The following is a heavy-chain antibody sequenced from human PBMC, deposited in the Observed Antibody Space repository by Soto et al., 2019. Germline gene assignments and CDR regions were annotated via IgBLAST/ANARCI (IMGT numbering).Heavy chain of an antibody. D-gene: IGHD5-12*01. Sequence: LSLTCTVSGVSFSDHYWGWIRQPTGKGLEWIGYVYHSGITNYDPSLKSRVTMSMDTSKSQFSLHLSSVTAADTAVYYCARMEGATIWFFDFWGQVSLVIVSA. J-gene: IGHJ4*02. CDR3: ARMEGATIWFFDF. CDR1: GVSFSDHY. CDR2: VYHSGIT. V-gene: IGHV4-59*11.